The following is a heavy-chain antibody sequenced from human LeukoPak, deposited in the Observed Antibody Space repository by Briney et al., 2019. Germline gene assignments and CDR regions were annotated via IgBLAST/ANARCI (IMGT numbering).Heavy chain of an antibody. CDR2: IIPIFGTA. V-gene: IGHV1-69*13. Sequence: SVKVSCKASGGTFSSYGISWVRQAPGQGLEWMGGIIPIFGTANYAQKFQGRDTITADESTSTAYMELSSLRSEDTAVYYCARLDEYSSSSRYYGMDVWGQGTTVTVSS. CDR1: GGTFSSYG. D-gene: IGHD6-6*01. J-gene: IGHJ6*02. CDR3: ARLDEYSSSSRYYGMDV.